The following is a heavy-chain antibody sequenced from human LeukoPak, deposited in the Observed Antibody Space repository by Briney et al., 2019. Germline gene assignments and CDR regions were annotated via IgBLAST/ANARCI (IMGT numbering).Heavy chain of an antibody. CDR3: ASIAFWSGYYHEYYYYYYGMDV. V-gene: IGHV1-69*13. Sequence: AASVKVSCKASGGTFSSYAISWVRQAPGQGLEWMGGIIPIFGTANYAQKFQGRVTITADESTSTAYMELSSLRSEDTAVYYCASIAFWSGYYHEYYYYYYGMDVWGQGTTVTVSS. J-gene: IGHJ6*02. CDR1: GGTFSSYA. D-gene: IGHD3-3*01. CDR2: IIPIFGTA.